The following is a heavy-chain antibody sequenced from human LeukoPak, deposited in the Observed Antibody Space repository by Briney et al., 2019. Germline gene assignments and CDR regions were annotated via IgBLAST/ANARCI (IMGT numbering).Heavy chain of an antibody. Sequence: PSETLSLTCTVSGGSISSSSYYWGWIRQPPGKGLEWIGYIYYSGSTNYNPSLKSRVTISVDTSKNQFSLKLSSVTAADTAVYYCARLTSGAFDIWGQGTMVTVSS. CDR3: ARLTSGAFDI. CDR1: GGSISSSSYY. V-gene: IGHV4-61*05. J-gene: IGHJ3*02. CDR2: IYYSGST. D-gene: IGHD3-3*01.